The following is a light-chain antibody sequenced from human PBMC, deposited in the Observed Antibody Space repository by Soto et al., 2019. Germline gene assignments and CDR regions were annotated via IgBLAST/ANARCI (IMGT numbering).Light chain of an antibody. CDR2: EVS. CDR1: SSDVGGYNY. CDR3: SSYTSDSSVYV. Sequence: QSALTQPASVSVSPGQSITISCTGTSSDVGGYNYVSWYQHHPGKAPKLMIYEVSNRPSGVSNRFSGSKSGNTASLTISGLQAEDEADYYCSSYTSDSSVYVLGTGTKVTVL. J-gene: IGLJ1*01. V-gene: IGLV2-14*01.